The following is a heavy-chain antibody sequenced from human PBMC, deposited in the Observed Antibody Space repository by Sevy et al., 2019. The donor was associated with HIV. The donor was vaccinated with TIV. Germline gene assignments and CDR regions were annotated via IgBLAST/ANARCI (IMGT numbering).Heavy chain of an antibody. CDR1: GFTFRSYG. CDR3: AKGLGMVQGALLSEDL. V-gene: IGHV3-30*02. CDR2: IRYDGTTK. Sequence: PGGSLRLSCAASGFTFRSYGMHWVRQAPGKGLEWVAFIRYDGTTKYYADSVKGRFTISRDNSKNTLYLQMNSLRPEDTSVYYCAKGLGMVQGALLSEDLWGQGTMVTVSS. J-gene: IGHJ3*01. D-gene: IGHD3-10*01.